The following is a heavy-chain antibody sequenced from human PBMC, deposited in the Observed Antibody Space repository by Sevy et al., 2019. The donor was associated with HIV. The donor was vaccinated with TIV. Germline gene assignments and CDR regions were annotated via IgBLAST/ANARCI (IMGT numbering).Heavy chain of an antibody. CDR2: ISGSAGST. V-gene: IGHV3-23*01. CDR3: AKGDRTFYGLDV. J-gene: IGHJ6*02. CDR1: GFIFKSDG. D-gene: IGHD2-15*01. Sequence: GGSLRLSCAASGFIFKSDGMHWVRQAPGKGLEWVSAISGSAGSTYYADLVQGRFTISRDKSKNTLYLQMNSLRAEDTAVYYCAKGDRTFYGLDVWGQGTTATVSS.